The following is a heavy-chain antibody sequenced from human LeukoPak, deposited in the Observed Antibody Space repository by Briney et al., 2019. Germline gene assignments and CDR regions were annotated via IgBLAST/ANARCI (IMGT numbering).Heavy chain of an antibody. CDR3: ARVVKQWLRGGWFHP. V-gene: IGHV1-69*13. Sequence: GASVKVSCKAFGGTFSSYTITWVRQAPGQGLEWMGGILPIFGTPYYAQKFQGKVTITADESTTTAYMELSSLRSEDTAVYYCARVVKQWLRGGWFHPWGQGTLVTVSS. CDR2: ILPIFGTP. D-gene: IGHD6-19*01. CDR1: GGTFSSYT. J-gene: IGHJ5*02.